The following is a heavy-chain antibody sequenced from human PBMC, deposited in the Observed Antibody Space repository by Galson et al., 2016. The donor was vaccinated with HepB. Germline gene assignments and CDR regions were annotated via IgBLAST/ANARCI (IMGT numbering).Heavy chain of an antibody. J-gene: IGHJ3*02. Sequence: SLRLSCAASGFTFTAYAMRWVRQAPGQGLEWVSHVSESGGSTQYGDSVKGRFTTYKDNSKNTLYLQMNSLRAEDTAVYYCARGRRGDFGGGGGFDIWGQGTMVTVSS. V-gene: IGHV3-23*01. D-gene: IGHD4-17*01. CDR2: VSESGGST. CDR3: ARGRRGDFGGGGGFDI. CDR1: GFTFTAYA.